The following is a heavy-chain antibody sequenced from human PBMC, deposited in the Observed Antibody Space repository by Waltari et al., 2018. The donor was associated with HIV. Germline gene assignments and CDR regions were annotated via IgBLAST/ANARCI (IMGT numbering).Heavy chain of an antibody. V-gene: IGHV3-21*01. D-gene: IGHD4-17*01. CDR2: ISSSSSYI. CDR1: GFTFCSYS. J-gene: IGHJ6*02. CDR3: ARAPGASHDYGDSYYYYGMDV. Sequence: EVQLVESGGGMVKPGGTLRLSCAASGFTFCSYSMNWVRQARGKGLARVSSISSSSSYIYYADSVKGRFTISRDNAKNSLYLQMNSLRAEDTAMYYCARAPGASHDYGDSYYYYGMDVWGQGTTVTVSS.